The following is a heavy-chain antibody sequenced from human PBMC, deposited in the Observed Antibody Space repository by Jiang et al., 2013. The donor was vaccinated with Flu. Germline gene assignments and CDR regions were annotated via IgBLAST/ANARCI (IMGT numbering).Heavy chain of an antibody. V-gene: IGHV3-48*03. CDR2: ISSSGSTI. Sequence: GLVQPGGSLRLSCAASGFTFSSYEMNWVRQAPGKGLEWVSYISSSGSTIYYADSVKGRFTISRDNAKNSLYLQMNSLRAEDTAVYYCARVQWLGAFDIWGQGTMVTVSS. D-gene: IGHD3-22*01. J-gene: IGHJ3*02. CDR1: GFTFSSYE. CDR3: ARVQWLGAFDI.